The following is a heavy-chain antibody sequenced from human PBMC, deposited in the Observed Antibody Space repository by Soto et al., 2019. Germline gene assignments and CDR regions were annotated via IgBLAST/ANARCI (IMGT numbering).Heavy chain of an antibody. D-gene: IGHD3-10*01. V-gene: IGHV3-23*01. Sequence: GSLLLPCAASGFTFSSYAMNWVRQAPGKGLEWVSAISGSTGSTYYADSVEGRFTISRDNSKNALYLQMHSLRAEDKAVYYCAKTLVRGVGYGMDVWGQGNTVTV. J-gene: IGHJ6*02. CDR2: ISGSTGST. CDR1: GFTFSSYA. CDR3: AKTLVRGVGYGMDV.